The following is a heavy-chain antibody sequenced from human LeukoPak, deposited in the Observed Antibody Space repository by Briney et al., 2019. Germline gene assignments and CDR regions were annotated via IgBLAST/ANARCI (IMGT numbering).Heavy chain of an antibody. J-gene: IGHJ4*02. CDR3: ARDRGGSSWYNYYDA. D-gene: IGHD6-13*01. CDR1: GDSISNNY. V-gene: IGHV4-4*07. CDR2: IHFNGNT. Sequence: SETLSLTCTVSGDSISNNYWSWIRQPAGKGLEWSSRIHFNGNTDYNPSLKSRVTTSIDTPRNQFSLKLSSVTAADTAVFYCARDRGGSSWYNYYDAWGQGILVTVSS.